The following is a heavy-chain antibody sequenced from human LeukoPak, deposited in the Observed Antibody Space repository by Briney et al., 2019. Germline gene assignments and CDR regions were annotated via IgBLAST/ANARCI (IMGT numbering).Heavy chain of an antibody. CDR1: GGPISGNSYY. V-gene: IGHV4-39*01. Sequence: PSETLSLTCTVSGGPISGNSYYWGWIRQPPGKGLEWIVSMYYSGSTYYNPSLKSRVTVSVDTSKNQFSLKLSSVTSTDTAVYYCATIVASTKVDDWGQGTLVTVSS. CDR2: MYYSGST. CDR3: ATIVASTKVDD. D-gene: IGHD1-26*01. J-gene: IGHJ4*02.